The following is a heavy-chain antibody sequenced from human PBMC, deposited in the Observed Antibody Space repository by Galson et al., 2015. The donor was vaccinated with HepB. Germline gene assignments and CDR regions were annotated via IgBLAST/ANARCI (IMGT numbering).Heavy chain of an antibody. CDR3: AAGWDGSGYYSFWYGMDV. J-gene: IGHJ6*02. CDR1: ESGFMFTSSA. V-gene: IGHV1-58*01. Sequence: SVKVSCKASESGFMFTSSALHWVRQARGQRLEWIGWIVVGSGNTKYAQKFQERVTFTRDVSTRTVNMELSSLKSEDTAVYYCAAGWDGSGYYSFWYGMDVWGQGTTVTVSS. CDR2: IVVGSGNT. D-gene: IGHD3-22*01.